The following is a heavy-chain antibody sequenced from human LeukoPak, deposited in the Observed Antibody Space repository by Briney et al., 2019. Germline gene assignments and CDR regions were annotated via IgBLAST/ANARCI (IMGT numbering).Heavy chain of an antibody. D-gene: IGHD6-13*01. J-gene: IGHJ6*02. V-gene: IGHV4-34*01. CDR3: AGFFSPGPAAGASGMDV. Sequence: SETLSLTCAVYGGSFSDFYWSWIRQPPGKGLEWIGEINHSGSSNYNPSLKSRVTISVDTSKNQFSLKLTSVTAADTAVYYCAGFFSPGPAAGASGMDVWGQGTTVTVSS. CDR2: INHSGSS. CDR1: GGSFSDFY.